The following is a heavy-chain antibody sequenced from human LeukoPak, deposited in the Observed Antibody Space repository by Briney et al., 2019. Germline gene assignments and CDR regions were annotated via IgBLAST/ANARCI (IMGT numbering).Heavy chain of an antibody. CDR3: ARVTMWWWFDP. D-gene: IGHD3-10*02. CDR2: IHTTGST. J-gene: IGHJ5*02. CDR1: GCSISSYY. V-gene: IGHV4-4*07. Sequence: SETLSLTCTVSGCSISSYYWSWIRQPAGKGLEWIGRIHTTGSTNYNPSLKSRVTISVDKSKNQFSLKLSSVTAADTAVYYCARVTMWWWFDPWGQGTLVTVSS.